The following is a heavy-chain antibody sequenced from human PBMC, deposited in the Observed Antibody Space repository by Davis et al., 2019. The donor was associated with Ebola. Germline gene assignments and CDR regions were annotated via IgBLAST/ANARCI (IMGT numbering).Heavy chain of an antibody. D-gene: IGHD3/OR15-3a*01. CDR2: LTSGGDTT. CDR3: AKAVWLDWLSADPLFDS. Sequence: GESLKISCAASGFTFSNYSMTWVRQAPGKGLEWVSTLTSGGDTTYYADSVKGRFTVSRDNSKNTLYLQMSSLRVEDTAVYYCAKAVWLDWLSADPLFDSWGQGTLVAVSS. V-gene: IGHV3-23*01. CDR1: GFTFSNYS. J-gene: IGHJ4*02.